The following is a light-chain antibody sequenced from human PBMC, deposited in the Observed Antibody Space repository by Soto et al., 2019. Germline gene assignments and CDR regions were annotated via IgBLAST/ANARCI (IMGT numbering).Light chain of an antibody. CDR3: SSYAGSNNWV. V-gene: IGLV2-8*01. J-gene: IGLJ3*02. Sequence: QSVLTQPPSASGSPGQSVTVSCTGTSSDVGGYNYVSWYQHHPGKAPQVMMYEVSKRPSGVPDRFSGSKSGNTASLTVSGLQAEDEADYYCSSYAGSNNWVFGGGTKLTVL. CDR2: EVS. CDR1: SSDVGGYNY.